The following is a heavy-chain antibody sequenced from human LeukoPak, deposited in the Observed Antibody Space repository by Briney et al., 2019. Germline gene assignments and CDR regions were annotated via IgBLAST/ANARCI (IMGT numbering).Heavy chain of an antibody. J-gene: IGHJ4*02. Sequence: GSSVKVSCKASGGTFSSYAISWVRQAPGQGLEWMGGIIPIFGTANYAQKFQGRVTITRDMSTSTVYMELSSLRSEDTAVYYCARDNSHYYYHSSGYSFDYWGQGTLVTVSS. V-gene: IGHV1-69*05. CDR2: IIPIFGTA. D-gene: IGHD3-22*01. CDR3: ARDNSHYYYHSSGYSFDY. CDR1: GGTFSSYA.